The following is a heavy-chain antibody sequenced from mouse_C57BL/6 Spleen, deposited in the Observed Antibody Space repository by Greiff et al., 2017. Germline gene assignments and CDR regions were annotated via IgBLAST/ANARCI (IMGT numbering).Heavy chain of an antibody. J-gene: IGHJ2*01. Sequence: QVQLQQSGPELVKPGASVKISCKASGYAFSSSWMNWVKQRPGKGLEWIGRIYPGDGDTNYNGKFKGKATLTADKSSSTAYMQLSSLTSEDSAVYFCARMKGYSNFFDYWGQGTTLTVSS. CDR1: GYAFSSSW. V-gene: IGHV1-82*01. CDR2: IYPGDGDT. D-gene: IGHD2-5*01. CDR3: ARMKGYSNFFDY.